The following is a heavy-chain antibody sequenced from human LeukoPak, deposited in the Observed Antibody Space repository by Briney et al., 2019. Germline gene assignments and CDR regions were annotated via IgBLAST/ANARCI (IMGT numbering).Heavy chain of an antibody. V-gene: IGHV3-66*01. CDR1: GFTVSANY. Sequence: GGSLRLSCAASGFTVSANYMSWVRLAPGKGLEWVSIIYSGGSTYYADSVKGRFTISRDNSKNTLYLHMNSLRAEDTAVYYCARAGPYSSSPPPHFDYWGQGTLVTVSS. CDR2: IYSGGST. D-gene: IGHD6-13*01. J-gene: IGHJ4*02. CDR3: ARAGPYSSSPPPHFDY.